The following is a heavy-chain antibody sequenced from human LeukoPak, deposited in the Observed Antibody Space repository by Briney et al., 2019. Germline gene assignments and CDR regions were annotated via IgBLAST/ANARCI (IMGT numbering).Heavy chain of an antibody. CDR1: GFTFDDYT. D-gene: IGHD3-9*01. Sequence: GGSLRLSCAASGFTFDDYTMHWVRQAPGKGLEWVSGISWDNAGIGYADSVKGRFTISRDNAKNFLYLQMNSLRAEDTALYYCAKDTSDILTGYYTYWGQGTLVTVSS. CDR2: ISWDNAGI. J-gene: IGHJ4*02. CDR3: AKDTSDILTGYYTY. V-gene: IGHV3-9*01.